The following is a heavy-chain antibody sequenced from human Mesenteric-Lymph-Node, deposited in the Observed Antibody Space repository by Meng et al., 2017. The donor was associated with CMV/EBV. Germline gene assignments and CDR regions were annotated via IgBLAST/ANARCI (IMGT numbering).Heavy chain of an antibody. CDR2: IRRKSYGGTT. CDR1: GFIFGDYA. Sequence: GESLKISCTASGFIFGDYAMSWVRQAPGKGLEWVGFIRRKSYGGTTEYAASVKGRFTISRDDSKSIVYLQMSSLKTEDTGVYYCTRDPAHYYASGTYSTDYYYYGMDVWGQGTTVTVSS. D-gene: IGHD3-10*01. CDR3: TRDPAHYYASGTYSTDYYYYGMDV. J-gene: IGHJ6*02. V-gene: IGHV3-49*04.